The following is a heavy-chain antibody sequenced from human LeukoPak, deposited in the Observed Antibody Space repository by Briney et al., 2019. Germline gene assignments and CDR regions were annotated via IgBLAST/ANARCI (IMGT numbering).Heavy chain of an antibody. CDR3: ARLYSSGTSGRGFTDY. CDR2: ISYSGST. Sequence: PSETLSLTCTVSGGSINNNNYYWGWIRQPPGKGLEWVGSISYSGSTSYNPSLKSRVTISVDTSKNQFSLNLRSVTAADTAVYYCARLYSSGTSGRGFTDYWGQGTLVTVSS. V-gene: IGHV4-39*01. CDR1: GGSINNNNYY. D-gene: IGHD3-10*01. J-gene: IGHJ4*02.